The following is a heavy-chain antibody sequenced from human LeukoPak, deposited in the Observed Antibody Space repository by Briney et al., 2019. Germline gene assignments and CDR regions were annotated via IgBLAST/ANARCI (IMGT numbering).Heavy chain of an antibody. D-gene: IGHD3-22*01. V-gene: IGHV5-51*04. CDR1: GYSFSGYW. J-gene: IGHJ4*02. CDR3: ATPHDATAYYYDSSGYFY. CDR2: IYPADSDT. Sequence: GESLKIYCKGSGYSFSGYWIAWVRQMPGKGLEWMGIIYPADSDTRYSPSFQGQVTISADKPITTAYLQWSSLKASDTAMYYCATPHDATAYYYDSSGYFYWGQGTLVTVSS.